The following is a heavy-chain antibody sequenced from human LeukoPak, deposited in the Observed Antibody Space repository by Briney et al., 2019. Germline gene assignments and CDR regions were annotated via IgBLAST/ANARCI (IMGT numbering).Heavy chain of an antibody. D-gene: IGHD6-19*01. V-gene: IGHV3-48*03. CDR1: GFTFSSYE. CDR2: ISSSGSTI. J-gene: IGHJ4*02. CDR3: ARFLAVAADY. Sequence: GGSLRLSCTVSGFTFSSYEMNWVRQAPGKGLEWVSYISSSGSTIYYADSVKGRFTISRDNAKNSLYLQMNSLRAEDTAVYYCARFLAVAADYWGQGTLVTVSS.